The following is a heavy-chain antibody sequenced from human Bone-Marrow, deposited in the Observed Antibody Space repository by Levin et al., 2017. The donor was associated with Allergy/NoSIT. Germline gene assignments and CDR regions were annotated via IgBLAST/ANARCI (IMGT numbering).Heavy chain of an antibody. D-gene: IGHD7-27*01. CDR1: GFTFEDYA. CDR3: ARGPFLTGPDY. V-gene: IGHV3-30*03. CDR2: ISYDESQR. J-gene: IGHJ4*02. Sequence: SCVASGFTFEDYAFHWFRQSPGKGLEWLAVISYDESQRYYADSVKGRFTLSRDNSKNTIYFHMNTLRGEDTAVYYCARGPFLTGPDYWGQGTLVTVSS.